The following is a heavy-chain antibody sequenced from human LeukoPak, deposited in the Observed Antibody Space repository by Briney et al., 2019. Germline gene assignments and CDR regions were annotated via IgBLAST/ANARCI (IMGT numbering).Heavy chain of an antibody. V-gene: IGHV4-59*08. Sequence: PSETLSLTCTVSGGYISSYYWSWIRQPPGKGLEYIGYIYYSGNTNSNPSLNSRVTISVDTSKNQFSLKLSSVTAADTAVYYCARRGSGASLEYYFDLWGRGTLVTVSS. J-gene: IGHJ2*01. CDR1: GGYISSYY. CDR2: IYYSGNT. CDR3: ARRGSGASLEYYFDL. D-gene: IGHD1-14*01.